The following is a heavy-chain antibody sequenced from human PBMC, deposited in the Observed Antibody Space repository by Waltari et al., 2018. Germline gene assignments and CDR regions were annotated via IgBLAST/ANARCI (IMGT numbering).Heavy chain of an antibody. CDR3: ARDVGLWFRDSPKDF. D-gene: IGHD3-10*01. V-gene: IGHV3-30-3*01. J-gene: IGHJ4*02. Sequence: QVQLVESGGGVVQPGRSLRLSCAASGITFSSYGMHWVRQAPGKGLEWGAVISYDGSNKYDGDSVKGRFTISRDNSKNTLYLQMNSLRAEDTAVYYCARDVGLWFRDSPKDFWGQGTLVTVSS. CDR2: ISYDGSNK. CDR1: GITFSSYG.